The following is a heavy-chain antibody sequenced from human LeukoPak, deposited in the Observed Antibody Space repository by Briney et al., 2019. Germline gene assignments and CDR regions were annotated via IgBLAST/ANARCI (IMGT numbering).Heavy chain of an antibody. CDR1: GGSISSSSYY. Sequence: SETLSLTCTVSGGSISSSSYYWGWIRQPPGKGLEWIGSIYYSGSTYYNPSLKSRVTISVDTSKNQFSLKLSSVTAADTAVYYCLTTVRVYFDYWGQGTLVTVSS. V-gene: IGHV4-39*07. J-gene: IGHJ4*02. D-gene: IGHD4-17*01. CDR3: LTTVRVYFDY. CDR2: IYYSGST.